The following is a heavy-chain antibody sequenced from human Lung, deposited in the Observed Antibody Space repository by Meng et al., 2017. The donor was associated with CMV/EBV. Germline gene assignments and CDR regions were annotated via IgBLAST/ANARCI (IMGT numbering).Heavy chain of an antibody. J-gene: IGHJ6*02. CDR1: GGSISSYY. Sequence: SXTLSLXCTVSGGSISSYYWSWIRQPPGKGLEWIGYIYYSGSTNHNPSLKSRVTISVDTSKNQFSLKLSSVTAADTAVYYCARGGYYDFWSGYSYYYYYGMDVXGQGXTVTVSS. CDR3: ARGGYYDFWSGYSYYYYYGMDV. D-gene: IGHD3-3*01. CDR2: IYYSGST. V-gene: IGHV4-59*01.